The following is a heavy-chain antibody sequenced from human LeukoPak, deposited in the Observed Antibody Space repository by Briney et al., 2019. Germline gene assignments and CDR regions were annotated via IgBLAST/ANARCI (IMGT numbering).Heavy chain of an antibody. CDR2: INSDGSST. D-gene: IGHD3-22*01. CDR3: SRGSDYYDSSGFDY. Sequence: GGSLRLSCAASGFTFSSYWMHWVRQAPGKGLVWVSRINSDGSSTSYADSVKGRFTISRDNAKNTLYLQMNRLRADDTAVYYCSRGSDYYDSSGFDYWGQGTLVTVSS. CDR1: GFTFSSYW. J-gene: IGHJ4*02. V-gene: IGHV3-74*01.